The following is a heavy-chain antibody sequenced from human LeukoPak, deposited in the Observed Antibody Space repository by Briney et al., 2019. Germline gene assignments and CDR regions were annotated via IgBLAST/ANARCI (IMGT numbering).Heavy chain of an antibody. CDR2: ISGSGGST. V-gene: IGHV3-23*01. D-gene: IGHD3-22*01. J-gene: IGHJ4*02. CDR1: GFTFSSYA. CDR3: AKDRMRTYYDSSGYYQPIDY. Sequence: GSLRLSCAASGFTFSSYAMSWVRQAPGKGLEWVSAISGSGGSTYYADSVKGRFTISRDNSKNTLYLQMNSLRAEDTAVYYCAKDRMRTYYDSSGYYQPIDYWGQGTLVTVSS.